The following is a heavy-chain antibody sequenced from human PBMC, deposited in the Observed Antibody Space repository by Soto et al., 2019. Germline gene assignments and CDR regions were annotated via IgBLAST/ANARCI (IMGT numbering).Heavy chain of an antibody. CDR1: GGTFSSYA. J-gene: IGHJ6*02. D-gene: IGHD3-3*01. Sequence: QVQLVQSGAEVKKPGSSVKVSCKASGGTFSSYAISWVRQAPGQGFEWMGGIIPIFGTANYAQKFQGRVTITADESTSTAYMELSSLRSEDTAVYYCAREPDFWSGYSVGGMDVWGQGTTVTVSS. CDR2: IIPIFGTA. CDR3: AREPDFWSGYSVGGMDV. V-gene: IGHV1-69*01.